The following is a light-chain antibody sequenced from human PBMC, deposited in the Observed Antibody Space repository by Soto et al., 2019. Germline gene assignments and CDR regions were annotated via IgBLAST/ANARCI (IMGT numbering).Light chain of an antibody. J-gene: IGKJ1*01. CDR2: GAS. CDR1: QSVSSN. Sequence: EIVMTQSPATLSVSPGERATLSCRASQSVSSNLAWYQQKPGQAPRLLIYGASTRATGIPARFSGSGSGTEFTFTISSLQSEDFAVYYCPQYNNWPLAFGQGTKVEIK. CDR3: PQYNNWPLA. V-gene: IGKV3-15*01.